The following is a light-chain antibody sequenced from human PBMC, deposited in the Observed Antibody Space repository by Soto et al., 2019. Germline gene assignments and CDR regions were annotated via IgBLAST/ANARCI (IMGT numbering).Light chain of an antibody. V-gene: IGKV1-5*01. J-gene: IGKJ1*01. CDR3: QQYNSNPPWT. Sequence: DIQMTQSPSTLSTSVGNRVTIACRASQSISHFLAWYQQKPGKAPKLLIYDASSLEGGVPSRFSGSGSGTEFTLTISSLQPDDFATYYCQQYNSNPPWTFGQGTKVEIK. CDR1: QSISHF. CDR2: DAS.